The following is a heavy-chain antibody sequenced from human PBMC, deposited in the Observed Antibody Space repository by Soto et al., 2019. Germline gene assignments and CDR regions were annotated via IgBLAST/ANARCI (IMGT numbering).Heavy chain of an antibody. Sequence: PSGTLSLTCTVSGGPISSSNYYWGWIRQPPGKGLEWVGSIHYSGNTHYSPSLTNRVTMSVDTSNNQFSLKLNSVTAADTAVYFCVRHPPAHRFFYWGQGALVTVSS. CDR3: VRHPPAHRFFY. D-gene: IGHD3-3*01. V-gene: IGHV4-39*01. J-gene: IGHJ4*02. CDR2: IHYSGNT. CDR1: GGPISSSNYY.